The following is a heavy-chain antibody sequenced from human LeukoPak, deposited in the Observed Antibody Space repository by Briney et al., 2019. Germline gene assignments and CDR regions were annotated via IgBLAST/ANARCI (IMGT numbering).Heavy chain of an antibody. Sequence: GGSLRLSCAASGFTFSSYEMNWVRQAPGKGLEWVSYISSSSSTIYYADSVKGRFTISRDNAKNSLYLQMNSLRAEDTAVYYCARDREVVVAARLFDYWGQGTLVTVSS. J-gene: IGHJ4*02. CDR3: ARDREVVVAARLFDY. CDR1: GFTFSSYE. CDR2: ISSSSSTI. V-gene: IGHV3-48*01. D-gene: IGHD2-15*01.